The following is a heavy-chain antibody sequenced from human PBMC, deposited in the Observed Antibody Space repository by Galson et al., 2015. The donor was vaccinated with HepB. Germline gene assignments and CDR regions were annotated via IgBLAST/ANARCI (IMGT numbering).Heavy chain of an antibody. Sequence: SLRLSCAASGFDFSNAWMNWVRQAPGKGLEWVARIKGKSDGGTIDYAAPVKGRFRLSRDDSINTLDLQMNSLKTEDTAVYYCSTTYYGPGSTGDYWGQGTLVTVSS. CDR2: IKGKSDGGTI. V-gene: IGHV3-15*05. J-gene: IGHJ4*02. D-gene: IGHD3-10*01. CDR1: GFDFSNAW. CDR3: STTYYGPGSTGDY.